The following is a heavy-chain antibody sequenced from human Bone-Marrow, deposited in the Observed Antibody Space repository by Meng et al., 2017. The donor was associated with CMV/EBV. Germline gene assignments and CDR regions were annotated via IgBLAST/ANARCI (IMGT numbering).Heavy chain of an antibody. CDR3: ARGGYCSSTSCYNDAFDI. Sequence: GGSLRLSCAASGFTLSSYAMIWVRQTPGKGLEWVSVIYSGGSTYYADSVKGRFTISRDNSKNTLYLQMNSLRAEDTAVYYCARGGYCSSTSCYNDAFDIWGQGTMVTVSS. CDR1: GFTLSSYA. V-gene: IGHV3-53*01. D-gene: IGHD2-2*02. CDR2: IYSGGST. J-gene: IGHJ3*02.